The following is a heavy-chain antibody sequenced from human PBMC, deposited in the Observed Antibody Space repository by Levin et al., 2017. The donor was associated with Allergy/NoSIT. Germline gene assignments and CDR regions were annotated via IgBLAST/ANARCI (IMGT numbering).Heavy chain of an antibody. V-gene: IGHV4-4*02. Sequence: SETLSLTCGVSGGSISSSNWWSWVRQPPGKGLEWIGEIYHSGSTTYNPSLKSRVTISVDKSKNQFSLKLKSVTAADTAVYFCARGGVVVATGDAFDIWGQGTMVTVSS. J-gene: IGHJ3*02. D-gene: IGHD2-15*01. CDR3: ARGGVVVATGDAFDI. CDR2: IYHSGST. CDR1: GGSISSSNW.